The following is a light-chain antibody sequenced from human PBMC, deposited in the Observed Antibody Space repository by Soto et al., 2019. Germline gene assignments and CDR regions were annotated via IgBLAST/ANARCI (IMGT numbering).Light chain of an antibody. Sequence: ENVLSHSPSTLSLSPGERATLSCRASQSVGSSLAWYQQKPGQAPRLLIYDASNRATGIPARFSGSESGTDFTLTIRSLESEDFAVYYCLQRGDWPPLTFGQGTKVDIK. V-gene: IGKV3-11*01. CDR3: LQRGDWPPLT. CDR1: QSVGSS. CDR2: DAS. J-gene: IGKJ1*01.